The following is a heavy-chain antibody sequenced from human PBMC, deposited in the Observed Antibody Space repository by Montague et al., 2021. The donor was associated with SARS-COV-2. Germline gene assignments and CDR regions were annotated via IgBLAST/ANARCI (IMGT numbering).Heavy chain of an antibody. V-gene: IGHV4-59*08. CDR3: ARRGGLPYFDF. D-gene: IGHD3-3*01. CDR2: IYSTGSS. Sequence: SETLSLTCTVSGGSIISYYWSWIRQYPGKRLEWIGYIYSTGSSDXNPSLESRVTMSIDMSKNQFSLNLTSVTAADTAVYYCARRGGLPYFDFWSQGTLVTVSS. CDR1: GGSIISYY. J-gene: IGHJ4*02.